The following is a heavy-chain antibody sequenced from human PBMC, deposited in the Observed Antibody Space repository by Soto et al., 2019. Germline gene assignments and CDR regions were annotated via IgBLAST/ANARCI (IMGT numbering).Heavy chain of an antibody. J-gene: IGHJ4*02. CDR3: ARLKGTRYFDF. D-gene: IGHD3-10*01. CDR2: MYHTGSA. V-gene: IGHV4-30-2*01. Sequence: SDTLALTCAVSAAANVTRGYSWSWMRQPPGEGLQWIGYMYHTGSANYNPSLKGRVTMSFDTSTNDFSLKLTSVTAADTAVYFCARLKGTRYFDFWGPGVLVTVSS. CDR1: AAANVTRGYS.